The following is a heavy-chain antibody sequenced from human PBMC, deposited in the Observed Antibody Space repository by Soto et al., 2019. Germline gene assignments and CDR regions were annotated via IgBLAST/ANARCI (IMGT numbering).Heavy chain of an antibody. CDR2: LTGNGGTT. Sequence: GGSLRLSCEASGFTFSNFGMSWVSQAPGKGLEWVSGLTGNGGTTYYADSVKGRFTISRDNSENTLSLQMNSLRVDDTAVYYCARGGQYQQPYQFDFWGQGTLVTVSS. CDR3: ARGGQYQQPYQFDF. CDR1: GFTFSNFG. J-gene: IGHJ4*02. D-gene: IGHD2-2*01. V-gene: IGHV3-23*01.